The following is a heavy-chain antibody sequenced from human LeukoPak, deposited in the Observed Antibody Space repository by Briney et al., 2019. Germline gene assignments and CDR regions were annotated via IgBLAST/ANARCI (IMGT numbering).Heavy chain of an antibody. CDR2: INPNSGGT. CDR1: GYTFTGYY. CDR3: ASRSHNWNDDPVGAFDI. J-gene: IGHJ3*02. V-gene: IGHV1-2*02. D-gene: IGHD1-1*01. Sequence: GASVKVSCKASGYTFTGYYMHWVRQAPGQGLEWMGWINPNSGGTNYAQKFQGRVTMTRDTSISTAYMELSRLRSDDTAVYYCASRSHNWNDDPVGAFDIWGQGTMVTVSS.